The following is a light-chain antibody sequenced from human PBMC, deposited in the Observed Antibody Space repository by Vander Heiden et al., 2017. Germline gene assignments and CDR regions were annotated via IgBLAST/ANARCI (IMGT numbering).Light chain of an antibody. Sequence: SYELTQPPSVSVSPGQTASITCSGDKLGDKYACWYQQKPGQSPVLGIYQDSKRPSGIPECFSGSNSATTATLTISGTQAMDDSYYYSQAWNSSEGVFGGGTKITVL. V-gene: IGLV3-1*01. J-gene: IGLJ2*01. CDR3: QAWNSSEGV. CDR2: QDS. CDR1: KLGDKY.